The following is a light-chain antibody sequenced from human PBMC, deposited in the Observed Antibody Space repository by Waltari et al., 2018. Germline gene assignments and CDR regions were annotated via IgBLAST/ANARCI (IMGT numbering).Light chain of an antibody. J-gene: IGKJ4*01. Sequence: ETVMTQSPDTLSVSTGERGTLFCRASQSININLAWYQQKLGQAPRLLIYGASTRATGIPARFSGSGSGTEFTLTISSLQSEDFALYYCQQYNTHPLTFGGGTKVEIK. V-gene: IGKV3-15*01. CDR3: QQYNTHPLT. CDR2: GAS. CDR1: QSININ.